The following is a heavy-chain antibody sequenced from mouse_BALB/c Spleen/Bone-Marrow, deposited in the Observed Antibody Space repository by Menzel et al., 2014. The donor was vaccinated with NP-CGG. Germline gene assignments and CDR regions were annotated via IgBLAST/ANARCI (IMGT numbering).Heavy chain of an antibody. J-gene: IGHJ1*01. CDR3: ASYRYRWYFDV. Sequence: ELKLMESGAELVKPGASVKLSCTASAFNIKDTYLHWVKQRPEQGLVWIGRVDPAIFTKYDARSQGKATITADTSYNTAYLHLTSLTSEDTAVYYCASYRYRWYFDVWGSGPTGT. CDR1: AFNIKDTY. V-gene: IGHV14-3*02. D-gene: IGHD2-14*01. CDR2: VDPAIFT.